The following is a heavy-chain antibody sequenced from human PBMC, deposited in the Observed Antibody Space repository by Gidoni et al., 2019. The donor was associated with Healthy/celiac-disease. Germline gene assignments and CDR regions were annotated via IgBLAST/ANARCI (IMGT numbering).Heavy chain of an antibody. V-gene: IGHV4-59*11. Sequence: QVQLQESGPGLVKPSETLSLTCTVAGGAISSHYWSWIRQPPGKGLEWIGYIYYSGSTNYNPSLKSRVTISVDTSKNQFSLKLSSVTAADTAVYYCARSAVAGTFYYYYGMDVWGQGTTVTVSS. D-gene: IGHD6-19*01. CDR2: IYYSGST. CDR3: ARSAVAGTFYYYYGMDV. J-gene: IGHJ6*02. CDR1: GGAISSHY.